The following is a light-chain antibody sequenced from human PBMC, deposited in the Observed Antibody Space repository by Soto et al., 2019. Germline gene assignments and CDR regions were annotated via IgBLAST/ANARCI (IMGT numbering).Light chain of an antibody. J-gene: IGLJ1*01. V-gene: IGLV2-14*01. Sequence: QSALTQPASVSGSPGQSITISCTGTSSYVGGYNYVSWYQQHPGKAAKLMIYEVTNRPSGVSNRFSGSKSGNTASLTISGLQAEDEADYYCSSYTSRRTLVFGTGTKVTVL. CDR3: SSYTSRRTLV. CDR2: EVT. CDR1: SSYVGGYNY.